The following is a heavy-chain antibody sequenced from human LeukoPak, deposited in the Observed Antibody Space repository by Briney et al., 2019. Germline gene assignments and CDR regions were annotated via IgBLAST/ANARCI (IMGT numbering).Heavy chain of an antibody. D-gene: IGHD6-19*01. CDR2: ISYDGSNK. CDR1: GFTFSSYG. J-gene: IGHJ4*02. Sequence: PGGSLRLSCAASGFTFSSYGIHRVRQAPGKGLEWVAVISYDGSNKYYADSVKGRFNISRDNSKNTLYLQMNSLRTEGTAVYYCAKDLRQWLVLGNYFDYWGQGTLVTVSS. CDR3: AKDLRQWLVLGNYFDY. V-gene: IGHV3-30*05.